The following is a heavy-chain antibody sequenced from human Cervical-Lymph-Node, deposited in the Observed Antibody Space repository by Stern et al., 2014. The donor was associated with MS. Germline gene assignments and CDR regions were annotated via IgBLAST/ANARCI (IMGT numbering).Heavy chain of an antibody. D-gene: IGHD2-15*01. Sequence: VQLQESGPGLVKPSQTLSLTCTVSGGPISSGTYYWSWIRQPAGKGLEWIGRIYTSGSTDYTSSLKSRVTISVDLSKTHLPLRLTNVTAADTAVYYCARGRNGFGYDSWGQGTLATVSP. J-gene: IGHJ4*02. CDR2: IYTSGST. V-gene: IGHV4-61*02. CDR1: GGPISSGTYY. CDR3: ARGRNGFGYDS.